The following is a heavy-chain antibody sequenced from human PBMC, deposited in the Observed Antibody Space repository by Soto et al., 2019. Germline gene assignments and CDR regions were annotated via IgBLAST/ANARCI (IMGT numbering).Heavy chain of an antibody. Sequence: SETLSLTCTVSNDSISTYYWTWIRQPPGKGLEWIGYIYYSGSTNYNPSLKSRVTISVDTSKNQFSLKLSSVTAADTAVYYCARGWYGDSSWDYWGQGTLVTVSS. CDR3: ARGWYGDSSWDY. CDR2: IYYSGST. V-gene: IGHV4-59*01. CDR1: NDSISTYY. J-gene: IGHJ4*02. D-gene: IGHD2-21*02.